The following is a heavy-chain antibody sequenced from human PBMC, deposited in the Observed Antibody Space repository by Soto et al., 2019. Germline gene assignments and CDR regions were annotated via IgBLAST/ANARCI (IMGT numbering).Heavy chain of an antibody. V-gene: IGHV4-30-2*01. CDR2: IYHSGST. D-gene: IGHD2-8*01. J-gene: IGHJ4*02. CDR3: AREVLGPLYYFDY. Sequence: QLQLQESGSGLVKPSQTLSLTCAVSGGSISSGGYSWSWIRQPPGKGLEWIGYIYHSGSTYYNPSLKSRVTISVDRSTNQFSLKLSSVTAADTAVYYCAREVLGPLYYFDYWGQGTLVTVSS. CDR1: GGSISSGGYS.